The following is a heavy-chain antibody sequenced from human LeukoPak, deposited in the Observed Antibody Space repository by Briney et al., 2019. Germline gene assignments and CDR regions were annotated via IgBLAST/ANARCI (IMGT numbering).Heavy chain of an antibody. CDR2: INHSGST. V-gene: IGHV4-34*01. CDR3: ARDFGYSSGWGGGDAFDI. Sequence: SETLSLTCAVYGGSFSGYYWSWIRQPPGKGLEWIGEINHSGSTNYNPSLKSRVTISVDTSKNQFSLKLSSVTAADTAVYYCARDFGYSSGWGGGDAFDIWGQGTMATVSS. J-gene: IGHJ3*02. CDR1: GGSFSGYY. D-gene: IGHD6-19*01.